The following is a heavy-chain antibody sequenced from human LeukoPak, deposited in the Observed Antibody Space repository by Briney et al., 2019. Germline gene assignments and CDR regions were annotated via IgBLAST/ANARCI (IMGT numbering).Heavy chain of an antibody. D-gene: IGHD6-19*01. J-gene: IGHJ4*02. CDR3: ARVGYSSGWRAPDFDY. CDR2: IYSAGNT. Sequence: GGSLRLSCTVSGFTVSSNSMSWVRQAPGKGLEWVSFIYSAGNTHYSDSVKGRFTISIDNSKNTLYLQMNSLRAEDTAVYYCARVGYSSGWRAPDFDYWGQGTLVTVSS. CDR1: GFTVSSNS. V-gene: IGHV3-53*01.